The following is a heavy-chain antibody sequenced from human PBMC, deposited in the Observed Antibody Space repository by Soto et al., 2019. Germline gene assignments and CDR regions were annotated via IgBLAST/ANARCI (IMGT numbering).Heavy chain of an antibody. CDR1: GFTFSSYS. Sequence: VQLVESGGGLVQPGGSLRLSCAASGFTFSSYSMNWVRQAPGKGLEWVSYISSSSSTIYYADSVKGRFTISRDNAKNSLYLQTNSLRDEDTAVYYCARDRYNWNYEPYNWFDPWGQGTLVTVSS. CDR3: ARDRYNWNYEPYNWFDP. CDR2: ISSSSSTI. J-gene: IGHJ5*02. D-gene: IGHD1-7*01. V-gene: IGHV3-48*02.